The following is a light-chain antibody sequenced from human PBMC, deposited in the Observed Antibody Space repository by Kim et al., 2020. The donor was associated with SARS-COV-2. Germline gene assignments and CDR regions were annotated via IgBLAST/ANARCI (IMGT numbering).Light chain of an antibody. CDR3: GSYAGSNNYV. CDR2: DVR. J-gene: IGLJ1*01. CDR1: SSDVGGYNY. Sequence: QSVVTQPASASGSPGQSVTISCTGTSSDVGGYNYVSWYQQQPAKAPQLTIYDVRKRPSGVPDRFSGSKSGNTASLTVAGRQADDEADYYCGSYAGSNNYVFGTGTKVTVL. V-gene: IGLV2-8*01.